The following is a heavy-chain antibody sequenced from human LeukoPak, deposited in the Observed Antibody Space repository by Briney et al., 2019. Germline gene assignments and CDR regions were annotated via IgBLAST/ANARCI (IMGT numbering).Heavy chain of an antibody. CDR3: ARVLNYCDSSGYYYVGSYYYGMDV. CDR2: INPSGGST. D-gene: IGHD3-22*01. CDR1: GYTFTSYY. J-gene: IGHJ6*02. Sequence: ASVKVSCKASGYTFTSYYMHWVRQAPGQGLEWMGTINPSGGSTSYAQKFQGRVTMTRDTSTSTVYMELSSLRSEDTAVYYCARVLNYCDSSGYYYVGSYYYGMDVWGQGTTVTVSS. V-gene: IGHV1-46*01.